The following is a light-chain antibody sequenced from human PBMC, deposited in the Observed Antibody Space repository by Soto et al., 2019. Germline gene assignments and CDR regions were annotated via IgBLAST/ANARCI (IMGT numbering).Light chain of an antibody. CDR3: QQYLAIPRT. CDR1: QSVIYSAINKNC. V-gene: IGKV4-1*01. Sequence: DIVMTQSPDSLAVSLGERATINCKSSQSVIYSAINKNCLAWYQQKPGQPPKLLIYWASTRESGVPDRFSGSGSGTDFTLTISSLQAEDVAVYYCQQYLAIPRTFGQGTKVEIK. CDR2: WAS. J-gene: IGKJ1*01.